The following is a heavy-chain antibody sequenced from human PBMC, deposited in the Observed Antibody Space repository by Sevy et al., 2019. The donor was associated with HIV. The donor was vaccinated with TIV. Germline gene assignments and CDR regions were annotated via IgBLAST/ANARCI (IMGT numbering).Heavy chain of an antibody. D-gene: IGHD2-15*01. Sequence: GGSLRLSCAASGFTVSSNYMRWVRQAPGKGLEWVSVIYSGGSTYYADSVKGRFTISRDNSKNTLYLQMNSLRAEDTAVYYCARGPEYPLLGGMDVWGQGTTVTVSS. CDR3: ARGPEYPLLGGMDV. CDR2: IYSGGST. CDR1: GFTVSSNY. V-gene: IGHV3-53*01. J-gene: IGHJ6*02.